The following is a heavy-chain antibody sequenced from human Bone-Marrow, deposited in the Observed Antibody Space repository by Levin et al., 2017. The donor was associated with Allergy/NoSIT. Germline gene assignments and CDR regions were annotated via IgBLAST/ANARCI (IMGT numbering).Heavy chain of an antibody. D-gene: IGHD6-19*01. J-gene: IGHJ4*02. CDR3: ARAGVAGIFDY. CDR2: IYSDGGT. V-gene: IGHV3-53*01. Sequence: GESLKISCAASGFTVSSKYMNWVSQAPGKGLEWVSVIYSDGGTYYADSVPGRFTISKDNSKNTLYLQMNSLRAEDTAVYYCARAGVAGIFDYWGQGTLVTVSS. CDR1: GFTVSSKY.